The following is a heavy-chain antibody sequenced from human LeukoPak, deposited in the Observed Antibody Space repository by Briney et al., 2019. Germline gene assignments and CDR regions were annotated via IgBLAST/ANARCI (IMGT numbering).Heavy chain of an antibody. D-gene: IGHD3-9*01. CDR3: AKVGDYDILTGYYLSGAFDI. V-gene: IGHV3-30*02. Sequence: GGSLRLSRAASGFTFSSYGMHWVRQAPGKGLEWVAFIRYDGSNKYYADSVKGRFTISRDNSKNTLYLQMNSLRAEDTAVYYCAKVGDYDILTGYYLSGAFDIWGQGTMVTVSS. CDR2: IRYDGSNK. J-gene: IGHJ3*02. CDR1: GFTFSSYG.